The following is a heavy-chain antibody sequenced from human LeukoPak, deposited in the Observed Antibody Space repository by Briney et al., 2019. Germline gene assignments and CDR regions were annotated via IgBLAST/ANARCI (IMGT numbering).Heavy chain of an antibody. CDR3: ARASVDTASPASDY. J-gene: IGHJ4*02. D-gene: IGHD5-18*01. CDR2: ISGSGSTI. V-gene: IGHV3-11*01. Sequence: RGSLRLSCAASGLTFRDYYMSWIRQAPGKGLEWVSYISGSGSTIYYADSVKGRFTISRDNAKNSLYLQMNSLRADDTAVYYCARASVDTASPASDYWGQGTLVTVS. CDR1: GLTFRDYY.